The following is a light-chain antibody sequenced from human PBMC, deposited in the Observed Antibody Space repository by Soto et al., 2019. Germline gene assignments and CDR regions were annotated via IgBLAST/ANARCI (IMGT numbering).Light chain of an antibody. CDR2: GVS. CDR1: ITDIGAYSY. Sequence: VLTQPASVSGSPGQSITISCTGTITDIGAYSYVSWYQQHPGKAPKLLIYGVSSRPSGVSNRFSGSRSGNAAYLTISGLQADDEAEYYCSSYTSSITPYVFGTGTKVTV. V-gene: IGLV2-14*01. J-gene: IGLJ1*01. CDR3: SSYTSSITPYV.